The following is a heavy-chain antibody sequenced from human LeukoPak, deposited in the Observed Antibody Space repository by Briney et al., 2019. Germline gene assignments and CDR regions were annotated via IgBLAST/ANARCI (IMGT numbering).Heavy chain of an antibody. Sequence: GASVKVSCKASGYTFTSYGISWVRQAPGQGLEWMGWISAYNGNTNYAQKLQGRVTMTTDTSTSTAYMELRSLRSDDTAVYYCARRWGVAYYDYVWGDYTFDYWGQGTLVTVSS. CDR1: GYTFTSYG. J-gene: IGHJ4*02. V-gene: IGHV1-18*01. CDR3: ARRWGVAYYDYVWGDYTFDY. D-gene: IGHD3-16*01. CDR2: ISAYNGNT.